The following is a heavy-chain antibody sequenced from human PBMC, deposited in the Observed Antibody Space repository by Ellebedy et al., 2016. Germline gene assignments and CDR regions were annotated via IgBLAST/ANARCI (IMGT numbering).Heavy chain of an antibody. CDR3: AGFNPGSSWYRP. Sequence: SETLSLXXTVSGGSVSSGSYYWSWIRQHPGKGLEWIGYIYYSGSTYYNPSLKSRVTISVDTSKNQFSLKLSSVTAADTAVYYCAGFNPGSSWYRPWGQGTLVTVSS. CDR2: IYYSGST. CDR1: GGSVSSGSYY. J-gene: IGHJ5*02. D-gene: IGHD6-13*01. V-gene: IGHV4-31*03.